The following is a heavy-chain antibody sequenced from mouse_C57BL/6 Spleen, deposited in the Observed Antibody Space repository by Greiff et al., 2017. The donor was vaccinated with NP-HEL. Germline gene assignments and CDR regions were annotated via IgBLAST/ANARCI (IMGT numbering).Heavy chain of an antibody. D-gene: IGHD2-5*01. V-gene: IGHV1-82*01. CDR2: IYPGDGDT. J-gene: IGHJ3*01. CDR3: ATAYYSNPWFAY. Sequence: QVQLKESGPELVKPGASVKISCKASGYAFSSSWMNWVKQRPGKGLEWIGRIYPGDGDTNYNGKFKGKATLTADKSSSTAYMLLSSLSSDDYAVYSCATAYYSNPWFAYWGQGTLVTVSS. CDR1: GYAFSSSW.